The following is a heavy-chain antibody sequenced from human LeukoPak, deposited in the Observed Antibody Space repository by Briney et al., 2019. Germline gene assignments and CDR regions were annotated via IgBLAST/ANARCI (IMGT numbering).Heavy chain of an antibody. D-gene: IGHD5-18*01. CDR2: ISNSGTAI. CDR3: ARAGYSMDTEYFQH. CDR1: GFTFSSYE. J-gene: IGHJ1*01. V-gene: IGHV3-48*03. Sequence: GGSLRLSCAASGFTFSSYEMNWVRQAPGKGLEWVSYISNSGTAIYYADSVKGRFTISRDNAKSSLYLQMSSLRAEDTAVYYCARAGYSMDTEYFQHWGQGTLVTVSS.